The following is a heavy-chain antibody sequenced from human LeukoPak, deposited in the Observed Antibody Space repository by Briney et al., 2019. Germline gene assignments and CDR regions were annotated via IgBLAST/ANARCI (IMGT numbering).Heavy chain of an antibody. V-gene: IGHV1-8*01. CDR3: ARGDGGYSYGRYYYYYYGMDV. J-gene: IGHJ6*02. CDR2: MNPNSGNT. CDR1: GYTFTSYD. Sequence: ASVKVSCKASGYTFTSYDINWVRQATGQGLEWMGWMNPNSGNTGYAQKFQGRVTMTSNTSISTAYMELSSLRSEDTAVYYCARGDGGYSYGRYYYYYYGMDVWGQGTTVTVSS. D-gene: IGHD5-18*01.